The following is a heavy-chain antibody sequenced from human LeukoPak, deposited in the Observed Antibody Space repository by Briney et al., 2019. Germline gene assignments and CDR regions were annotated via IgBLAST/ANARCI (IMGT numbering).Heavy chain of an antibody. Sequence: GGSLRLSCAASGFTFSSYAMSWVRQAPGKGLEGVSGISANGDTTKYADSVKGRFTISRDNAKNTVLLQMNSLRADDAAVYYCAKEGRIAAGTGDYFDYWGQGTLVTVSS. J-gene: IGHJ4*02. CDR1: GFTFSSYA. D-gene: IGHD6-13*01. CDR3: AKEGRIAAGTGDYFDY. V-gene: IGHV3-23*01. CDR2: ISANGDTT.